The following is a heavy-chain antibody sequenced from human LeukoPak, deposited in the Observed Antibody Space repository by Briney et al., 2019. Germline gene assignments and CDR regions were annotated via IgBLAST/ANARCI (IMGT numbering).Heavy chain of an antibody. CDR1: GFTFSSYA. J-gene: IGHJ6*02. CDR2: ISYDGSNK. V-gene: IGHV3-30-3*01. Sequence: GGSLRLSCAASGFTFSSYAMHWVRQAPGKGLEWVAVISYDGSNKYYADSVKGRFTISRDNSKNTLYLQMNSLRAEDTAVYYCARDIDFDWLFYPRGMDVWGQGTTVTVSS. D-gene: IGHD3-9*01. CDR3: ARDIDFDWLFYPRGMDV.